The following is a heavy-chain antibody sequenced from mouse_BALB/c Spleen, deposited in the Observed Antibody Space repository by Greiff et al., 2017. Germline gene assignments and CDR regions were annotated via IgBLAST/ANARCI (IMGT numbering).Heavy chain of an antibody. CDR2: IWSGGST. D-gene: IGHD1-1*01. CDR1: GFSLTSYG. J-gene: IGHJ1*01. Sequence: QVQLKESGPGLVQPSQSLSITCTVSGFSLTSYGVHWVRQSPGKGLEWLGVIWSGGSTDYNAAFISRLSISKDNSKSQVFFKMNSLQANDTAIYYCATLTTVVADWYFDVWGAGTTGTVSS. V-gene: IGHV2-2*02. CDR3: ATLTTVVADWYFDV.